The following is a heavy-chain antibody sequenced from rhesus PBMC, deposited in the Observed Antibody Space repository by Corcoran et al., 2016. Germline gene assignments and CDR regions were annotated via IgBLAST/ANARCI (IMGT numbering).Heavy chain of an antibody. CDR1: GYSISSGYY. Sequence: QVQLQESGPGLVKPSETLSLTCAVSGYSISSGYYLGWIRQPPGKGLEYIGYISGSSGSTYYNPSLKSRVTISKDTSKNQFSLKLSSVTAADTAVYYCARRWYGSGWPTDYWGQGVLVTVSS. CDR2: ISGSSGST. V-gene: IGHV4-99*01. J-gene: IGHJ4*01. CDR3: ARRWYGSGWPTDY. D-gene: IGHD6-31*01.